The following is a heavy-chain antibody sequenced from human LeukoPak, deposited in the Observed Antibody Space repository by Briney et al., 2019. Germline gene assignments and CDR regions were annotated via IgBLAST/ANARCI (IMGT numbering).Heavy chain of an antibody. V-gene: IGHV5-51*01. Sequence: GESLKISCKGSGYSFTSYWIGWVRHMPGKGLEWMGIIYPADSDSRYSPSFQGQVTISADRSISTAYLQWSSLKASDTAMYYCARTRGVLTSALLYFDYWGRGTLVTVSS. J-gene: IGHJ4*02. CDR1: GYSFTSYW. CDR2: IYPADSDS. D-gene: IGHD6-6*01. CDR3: ARTRGVLTSALLYFDY.